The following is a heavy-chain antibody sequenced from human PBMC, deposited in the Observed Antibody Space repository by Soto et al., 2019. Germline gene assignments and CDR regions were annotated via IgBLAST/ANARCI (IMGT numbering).Heavy chain of an antibody. CDR2: IIPIFGTA. Sequence: SVKVSCKASGGTFSSYAISWVRQAPGQGLEWMGGIIPIFGTANYAQKLQGRVTITADGSTSTAYMELSSLRSEDTAVYYCARGLIAARPAGYYYGMDVWGQGTTVTVSS. V-gene: IGHV1-69*13. CDR3: ARGLIAARPAGYYYGMDV. CDR1: GGTFSSYA. D-gene: IGHD6-6*01. J-gene: IGHJ6*02.